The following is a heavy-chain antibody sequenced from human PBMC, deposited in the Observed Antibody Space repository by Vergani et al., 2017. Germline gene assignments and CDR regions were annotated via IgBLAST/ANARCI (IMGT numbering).Heavy chain of an antibody. Sequence: QVQLQESGPGLVKSSETLSLTCSVSFDSIRNLYCNWIRQPPGKGLEWIGSIHYSENTNYNPSLKTRVTISVDTSKNQFSLKLSSVTAADTAVYYCAREEGYCSGGSCPYYYGMDVWGQGTTVTVSS. D-gene: IGHD2-15*01. V-gene: IGHV4-59*11. J-gene: IGHJ6*02. CDR1: FDSIRNLY. CDR3: AREEGYCSGGSCPYYYGMDV. CDR2: IHYSENT.